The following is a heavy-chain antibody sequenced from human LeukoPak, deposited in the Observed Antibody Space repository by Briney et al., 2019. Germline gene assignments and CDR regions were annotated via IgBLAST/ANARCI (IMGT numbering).Heavy chain of an antibody. J-gene: IGHJ5*02. D-gene: IGHD3-10*01. CDR1: GGSISSNSYY. V-gene: IGHV4-39*01. CDR2: MFFSGST. CDR3: ARLLYYYGSGSLGWFDP. Sequence: PSETLSLTCTVSGGSISSNSYYWSWIRQPPGKGLEWIGRMFFSGSTSYNPSLKSRVTISVDPSKNQFSLKLSPVTAADTAVYYCARLLYYYGSGSLGWFDPWGQGTLVTVSS.